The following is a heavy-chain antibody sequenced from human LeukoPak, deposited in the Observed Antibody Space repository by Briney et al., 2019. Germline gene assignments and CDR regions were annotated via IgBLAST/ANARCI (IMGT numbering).Heavy chain of an antibody. CDR1: GFTFDDYA. CDR3: ARHLAGATYGAGIDY. CDR2: ISWNSGSI. J-gene: IGHJ4*02. Sequence: GRSLRLSCAASGFTFDDYAMHWVRQAPGKGLEWVSGISWNSGSIGYADSVKGRFTISRDNAKNSLYLQMNNLRAEDTAVYYCARHLAGATYGAGIDYWGQGTLVIVSS. D-gene: IGHD1-26*01. V-gene: IGHV3-9*01.